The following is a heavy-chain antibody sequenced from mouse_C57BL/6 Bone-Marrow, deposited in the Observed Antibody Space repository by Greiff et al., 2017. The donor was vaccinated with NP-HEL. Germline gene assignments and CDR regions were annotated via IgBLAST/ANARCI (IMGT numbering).Heavy chain of an antibody. V-gene: IGHV14-2*01. CDR1: GFNIKDYY. Sequence: VQLQQSGAELVKPGASVKLSCTASGFNIKDYYMHWVKQRTEQGLEWIGRIDPEDGETKSAPKFQGKATITADTSSNTAYLQLSSLTSEDTAVYYCARLTTVVATTDYWGQGTTLTVSS. D-gene: IGHD1-1*01. CDR2: IDPEDGET. CDR3: ARLTTVVATTDY. J-gene: IGHJ2*01.